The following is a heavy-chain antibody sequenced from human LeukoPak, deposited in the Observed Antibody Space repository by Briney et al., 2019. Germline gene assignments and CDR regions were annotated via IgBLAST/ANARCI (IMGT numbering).Heavy chain of an antibody. D-gene: IGHD6-13*01. V-gene: IGHV3-30*03. J-gene: IGHJ4*02. CDR1: GFTFSLFG. CDR3: ARAGVQQQLVPVYFDY. Sequence: GSLRLSCAASGFTFSLFGVHWVRQAPGKGLEWVAVMSYDGNNKYYADSVKGRFTISRDTSKNTLYLQMNSLRAEDTAVYYCARAGVQQQLVPVYFDYWGQGTLVTVSS. CDR2: MSYDGNNK.